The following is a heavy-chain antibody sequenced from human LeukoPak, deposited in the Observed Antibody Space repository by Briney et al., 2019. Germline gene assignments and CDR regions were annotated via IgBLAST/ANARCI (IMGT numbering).Heavy chain of an antibody. D-gene: IGHD2-2*01. J-gene: IGHJ4*02. CDR3: AKGPLRGTAAAIDY. Sequence: GGSLRLSCAASGFTVSSNYMSWVRQAPGKGLEWVAVISYDGRNIHYPDSVKGRFTISRDISTDTLWLQMDSLRTEDTAVYYCAKGPLRGTAAAIDYWGQGTLVTVSS. CDR1: GFTVSSNY. V-gene: IGHV3-30*18. CDR2: ISYDGRNI.